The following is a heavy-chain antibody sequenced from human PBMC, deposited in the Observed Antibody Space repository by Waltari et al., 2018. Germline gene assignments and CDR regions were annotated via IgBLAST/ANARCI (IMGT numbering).Heavy chain of an antibody. D-gene: IGHD2-15*01. Sequence: QVQLVQSGAEVKKPGASVKVSCKASGYTFTGYYMHWVRQAPGQGLEWMGWINPNSGDTNYAQKFQGRVTMTRDTSISTAYMELSRLRSDDTAVYYCARDRPSTMVVNYYFDYWGQGTLVTVSS. CDR2: INPNSGDT. V-gene: IGHV1-2*02. J-gene: IGHJ4*02. CDR3: ARDRPSTMVVNYYFDY. CDR1: GYTFTGYY.